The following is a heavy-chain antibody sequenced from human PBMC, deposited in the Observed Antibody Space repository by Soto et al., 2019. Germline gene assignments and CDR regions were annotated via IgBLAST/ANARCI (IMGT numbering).Heavy chain of an antibody. CDR2: IWYDGSNK. Sequence: QVQLVESGGGVVQPGRSLRLSCAASGFTFSSYGMHWVRQAPGKGLEWVAVIWYDGSNKYYADSVKGRFTISRDNSKNTLYLQMNSLRAEDTAVYYCARVKGPGGERVSYYYYGMDVWGQGTTVTVSS. CDR1: GFTFSSYG. CDR3: ARVKGPGGERVSYYYYGMDV. D-gene: IGHD3-16*01. J-gene: IGHJ6*02. V-gene: IGHV3-33*01.